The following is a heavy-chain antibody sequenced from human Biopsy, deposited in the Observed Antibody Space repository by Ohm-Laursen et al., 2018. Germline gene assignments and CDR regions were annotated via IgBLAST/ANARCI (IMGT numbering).Heavy chain of an antibody. CDR2: IHHSGST. Sequence: SGVLSLTCTVSGVSITAYYWSWIRQPPGKGLECIGNIHHSGSTNYNPSLKSRLTISVDTSKNQFSLKLSSVTAADTAVYYCARMDCSGGSCHYYSYGMDVWGQGTTVTVSS. CDR1: GVSITAYY. J-gene: IGHJ6*02. CDR3: ARMDCSGGSCHYYSYGMDV. D-gene: IGHD2-15*01. V-gene: IGHV4-4*09.